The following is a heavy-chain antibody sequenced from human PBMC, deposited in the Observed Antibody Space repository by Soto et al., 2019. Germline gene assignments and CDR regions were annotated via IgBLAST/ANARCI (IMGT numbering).Heavy chain of an antibody. CDR2: ISYDGSNK. D-gene: IGHD2-2*02. Sequence: ESGGGVVQPGRSLRLSCAASGFTFSSYGMHWVRQAPGKGLEWVAVISYDGSNKYYADSVKGRFTISRDNSKNTLYLQMRSLRAEDTAVYYCAKSDCSSTSCYRGGYYYYGMDVWGQGTTVTVSS. CDR1: GFTFSSYG. CDR3: AKSDCSSTSCYRGGYYYYGMDV. V-gene: IGHV3-30*18. J-gene: IGHJ6*02.